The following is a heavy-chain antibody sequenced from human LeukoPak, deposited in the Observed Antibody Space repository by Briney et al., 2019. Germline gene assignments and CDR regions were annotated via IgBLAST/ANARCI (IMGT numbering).Heavy chain of an antibody. CDR2: IYLGDSDT. CDR1: GYSFTNYW. V-gene: IGHV5-51*01. CDR3: ARHPSYTSGWPLDY. Sequence: GESLKISCKGSGYSFTNYWIGWVRQMPGKGLEWMGIIYLGDSDTRYSPSFQGQVTISADKSISTAYLQWSSLKASDTAIYYCARHPSYTSGWPLDYWGQGTLVTVSS. D-gene: IGHD6-19*01. J-gene: IGHJ4*02.